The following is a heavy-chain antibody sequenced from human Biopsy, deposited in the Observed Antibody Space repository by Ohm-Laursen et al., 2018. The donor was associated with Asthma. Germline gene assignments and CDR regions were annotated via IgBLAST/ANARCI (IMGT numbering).Heavy chain of an antibody. CDR1: GGSISSSSYY. D-gene: IGHD3-22*01. J-gene: IGHJ5*02. V-gene: IGHV4-39*02. CDR3: ARDLSFYDSSGYYRRWFDP. CDR2: IYYSGST. Sequence: TLSLTCTVSGGSISSSSYYWGWIRQPPGKGLEWIGSIYYSGSTYYNPSLKSRVTISVDTSKNQFSLKLSSVTAADTAVYYCARDLSFYDSSGYYRRWFDPWGQGTLVTVSS.